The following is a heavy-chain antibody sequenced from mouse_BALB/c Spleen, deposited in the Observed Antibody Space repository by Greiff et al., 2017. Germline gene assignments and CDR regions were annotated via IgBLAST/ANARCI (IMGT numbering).Heavy chain of an antibody. Sequence: VNLVESGPGLVAPSQSLSITCTVSGFSLTSYGVHWVRQPPGKGLEWLGVIWAGGSTNYNSALMSRLSISKDNSKSQVFLKMNSLQTDDTAMYYCARGPPDGYNPFAYWGQGTLVTVSA. J-gene: IGHJ3*01. CDR1: GFSLTSYG. D-gene: IGHD2-3*01. CDR3: ARGPPDGYNPFAY. V-gene: IGHV2-9*02. CDR2: IWAGGST.